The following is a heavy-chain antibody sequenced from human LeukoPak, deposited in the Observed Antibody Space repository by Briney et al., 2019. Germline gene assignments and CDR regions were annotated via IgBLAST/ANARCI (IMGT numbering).Heavy chain of an antibody. D-gene: IGHD4-11*01. CDR1: GYSISSGYY. V-gene: IGHV4-38-2*02. Sequence: PSETLSLTCTVSGYSISSGYYWGWIRQPPGKGLEWIGSIYHSGSTYYNPPLKSRVTMSVDTSTNQFSLKLSSVTAADTAVYYCARAYSNDYYYYMDVWGKGTTVTVSS. CDR2: IYHSGST. J-gene: IGHJ6*03. CDR3: ARAYSNDYYYYMDV.